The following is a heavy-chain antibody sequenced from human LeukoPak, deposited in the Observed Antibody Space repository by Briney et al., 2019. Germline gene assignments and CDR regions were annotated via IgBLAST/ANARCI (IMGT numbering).Heavy chain of an antibody. D-gene: IGHD2-15*01. Sequence: ASLKASCTASGYTFTSYGISWVRQAPGQGLEWIGWISAYNGNTNYAQKLQGRVTMTTDTSTSTAYMELRSLRSDDTAVYYCARDRGRLSPYSQQDSFDYWGQGTLVTVSS. V-gene: IGHV1-18*01. CDR3: ARDRGRLSPYSQQDSFDY. CDR2: ISAYNGNT. J-gene: IGHJ4*02. CDR1: GYTFTSYG.